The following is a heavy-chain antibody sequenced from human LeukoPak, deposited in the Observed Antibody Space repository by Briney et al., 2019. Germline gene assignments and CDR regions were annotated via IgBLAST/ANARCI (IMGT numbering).Heavy chain of an antibody. V-gene: IGHV3-20*04. D-gene: IGHD5-18*01. Sequence: GGSLRLSCAASGFTFDGYGMSWVRQAPGKGLEWVSGINWNGGSTGYADSVKGRFTISRDNAKNSLYLQMNSLRAEDTALYYCARHRNIHLWVPCDYWGQGTLVTVSS. CDR2: INWNGGST. CDR1: GFTFDGYG. J-gene: IGHJ4*02. CDR3: ARHRNIHLWVPCDY.